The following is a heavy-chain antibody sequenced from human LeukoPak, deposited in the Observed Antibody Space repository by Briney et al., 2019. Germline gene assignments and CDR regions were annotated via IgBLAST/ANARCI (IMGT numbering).Heavy chain of an antibody. CDR2: IYHSGST. CDR1: GYSISSGFY. D-gene: IGHD6-19*01. J-gene: IGHJ3*02. Sequence: SETLSLTCTVSGYSISSGFYWGWIRQPPGKGLAWIGSIYHSGSTYYNPSLKSRVTISVDTSKNQFSLKLSSVTAADTAVYYCARHPDSLQVAGTGAFDIWGQGTMVTVSS. CDR3: ARHPDSLQVAGTGAFDI. V-gene: IGHV4-38-2*02.